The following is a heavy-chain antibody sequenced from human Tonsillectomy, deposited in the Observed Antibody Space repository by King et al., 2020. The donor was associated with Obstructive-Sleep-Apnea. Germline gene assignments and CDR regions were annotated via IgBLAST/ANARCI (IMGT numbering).Heavy chain of an antibody. V-gene: IGHV3-30*18. D-gene: IGHD1-1*01. CDR1: GFTFSSYG. CDR2: ISYDGSNK. CDR3: AKDEGATGTVYYFDY. J-gene: IGHJ4*02. Sequence: VQLVESGGGVVQPGRSLRLSCAASGFTFSSYGMHWVRQAPGKGLEWVAVISYDGSNKYYADSVKGRFTISRDNSKNTLYLQMNSLRAEDTAVYYCAKDEGATGTVYYFDYWGQGTLVTVSS.